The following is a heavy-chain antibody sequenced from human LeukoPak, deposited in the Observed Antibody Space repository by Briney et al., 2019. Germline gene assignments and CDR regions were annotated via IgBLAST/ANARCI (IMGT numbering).Heavy chain of an antibody. J-gene: IGHJ6*03. Sequence: GGSLRLSCAASGFTFSSYEMNWVRQAPGKGLEWVSYISSSGSTIYYADSVKGRFTISRDNAKNSLYLQMNSLRAKDTAVYYCARESFSYYDILTGYYYYYYYMDVWGKGTTVTVSS. D-gene: IGHD3-9*01. CDR2: ISSSGSTI. V-gene: IGHV3-48*03. CDR3: ARESFSYYDILTGYYYYYYYMDV. CDR1: GFTFSSYE.